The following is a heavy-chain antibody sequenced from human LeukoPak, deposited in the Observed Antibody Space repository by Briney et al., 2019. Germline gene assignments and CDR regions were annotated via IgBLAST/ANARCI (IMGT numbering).Heavy chain of an antibody. D-gene: IGHD5-12*01. CDR3: ARDMALYSGYDLVFDY. Sequence: GASVKVSCKASGYTFTKYAIHWVRQAPGQRPEWMGWITLGNGNTKYSQKFQGRVTITKDTSADTAYMELSRLTSEDTAVYYCARDMALYSGYDLVFDYWGQGTLVTVSS. J-gene: IGHJ4*02. CDR1: GYTFTKYA. CDR2: ITLGNGNT. V-gene: IGHV1-3*01.